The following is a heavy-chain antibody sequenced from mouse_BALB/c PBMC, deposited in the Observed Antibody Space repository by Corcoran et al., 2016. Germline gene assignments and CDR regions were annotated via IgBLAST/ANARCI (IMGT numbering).Heavy chain of an antibody. Sequence: QIQLVQYGPEMKKPGETVKISCKASGYTFTNYGMNWVKQATGKGLKWMGWINTYTGEPTYADDFKGRFAFSLETSASTAYLQINNLKNEDTATYFCARNYGSSYYWYFDVWGAGTTVTVSS. CDR2: INTYTGEP. CDR3: ARNYGSSYYWYFDV. D-gene: IGHD1-1*01. V-gene: IGHV9-3-1*01. CDR1: GYTFTNYG. J-gene: IGHJ1*01.